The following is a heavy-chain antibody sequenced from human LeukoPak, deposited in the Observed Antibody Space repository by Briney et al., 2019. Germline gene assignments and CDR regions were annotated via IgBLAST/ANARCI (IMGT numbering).Heavy chain of an antibody. Sequence: GASVKVSCKASGGTFSSYAISWVRQAPGQGLEWMGGIIPIFGTANYAQKFQGRVTITADESTSTAYMELSSLRSEDTAVYYCARSAPGGDGYNSEDYFDYWGQGTLVTVSS. V-gene: IGHV1-69*13. CDR2: IIPIFGTA. D-gene: IGHD5-24*01. J-gene: IGHJ4*02. CDR3: ARSAPGGDGYNSEDYFDY. CDR1: GGTFSSYA.